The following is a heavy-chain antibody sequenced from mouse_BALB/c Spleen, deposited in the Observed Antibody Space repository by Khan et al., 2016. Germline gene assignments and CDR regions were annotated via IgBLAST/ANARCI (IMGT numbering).Heavy chain of an antibody. CDR3: ARSSRMGDNYLFDY. D-gene: IGHD1-3*01. CDR1: GYTFTIYT. J-gene: IGHJ2*01. Sequence: QVQLQQSGAELARPGASVKMSCKATGYTFTIYTMHWVKQRPGQGLEWIGYINPSSGYTNYNQKFKDKATLTAAKSSSTAYMQLRSLTSEDSAVYYWARSSRMGDNYLFDYWGQGTTLTVSS. V-gene: IGHV1-4*01. CDR2: INPSSGYT.